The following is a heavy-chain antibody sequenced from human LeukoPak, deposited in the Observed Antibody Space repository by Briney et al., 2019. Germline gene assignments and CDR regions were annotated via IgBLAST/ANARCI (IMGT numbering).Heavy chain of an antibody. Sequence: PGGSLRLSCAASGFTFRSYWMSWVRQAPGKGLEWVANINQGGSVKYYVDSVKGRFTISRDDAKNSLYVQMNSLRDEDTAVYYCARVGYSGWNLEYWGLGTLVTVSS. CDR2: INQGGSVK. CDR1: GFTFRSYW. CDR3: ARVGYSGWNLEY. J-gene: IGHJ4*02. V-gene: IGHV3-7*01. D-gene: IGHD5-12*01.